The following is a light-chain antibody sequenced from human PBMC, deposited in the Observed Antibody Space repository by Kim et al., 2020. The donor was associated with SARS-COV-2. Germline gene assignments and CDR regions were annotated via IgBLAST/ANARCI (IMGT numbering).Light chain of an antibody. Sequence: EIVMTQSPATLSVSPGERTTLSCRASQSININLAWYQQKPGQAPRLLIYGASTRATGIPARFSASGSGTDFTLTISSLQSEDFAVYYCQQYDNWPRTFGQGTKVDIK. CDR2: GAS. V-gene: IGKV3-15*01. CDR1: QSININ. CDR3: QQYDNWPRT. J-gene: IGKJ1*01.